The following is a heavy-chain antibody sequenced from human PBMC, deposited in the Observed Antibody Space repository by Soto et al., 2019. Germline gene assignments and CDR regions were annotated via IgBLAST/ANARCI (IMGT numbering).Heavy chain of an antibody. D-gene: IGHD2-15*01. CDR1: GFTFSHFA. CDR2: IWYDGSNK. CDR3: AGDLGTVVSGITPDY. Sequence: QVQLVESGGGVVQPGRSLRLSCAASGFTFSHFAMHWVRQAPGKGLEWVAVIWYDGSNKYYTDSVKGRFTISRDNSKNTLYLQMNSLRPEDTAVYYCAGDLGTVVSGITPDYWGQGTLVTVSS. J-gene: IGHJ4*02. V-gene: IGHV3-33*01.